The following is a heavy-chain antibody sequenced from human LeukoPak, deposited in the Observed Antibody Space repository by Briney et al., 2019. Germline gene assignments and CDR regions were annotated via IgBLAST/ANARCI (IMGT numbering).Heavy chain of an antibody. V-gene: IGHV3-33*01. J-gene: IGHJ6*02. CDR1: GFTFSSYG. D-gene: IGHD3-16*01. Sequence: GGSLRLSCAASGFTFSSYGMHWVRQAPGKGLEWVAIIWYDGSNKHYADSVKGRFTISRDNSKNTLYLQLNSLRAEDTAVYYCATNWGTGPYYYAMDVWGQGTTVTVSS. CDR3: ATNWGTGPYYYAMDV. CDR2: IWYDGSNK.